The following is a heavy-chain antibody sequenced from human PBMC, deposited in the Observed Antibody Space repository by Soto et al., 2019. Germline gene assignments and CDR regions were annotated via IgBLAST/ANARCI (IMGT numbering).Heavy chain of an antibody. CDR3: ASPYRSSSSWGDFDY. D-gene: IGHD6-6*01. CDR2: IIPIFGTA. V-gene: IGHV1-69*01. CDR1: GYSFSGYY. Sequence: QMQLVQSGAEVKNPGASVKVSCKASGYSFSGYYIHWVWQAPGQGLEWMGWIIPIFGTANYAQKFQGRVTITADESTSTAYMELSSLRSEDTAVYYCASPYRSSSSWGDFDYWGQGTLVTVSS. J-gene: IGHJ4*02.